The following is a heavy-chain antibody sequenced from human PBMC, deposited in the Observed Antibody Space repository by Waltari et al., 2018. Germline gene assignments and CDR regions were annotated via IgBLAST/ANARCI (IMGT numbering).Heavy chain of an antibody. D-gene: IGHD3-10*01. Sequence: QVQLQQWGAGLLKPSETLSLTCAVYGGSFSGYYWSWIRQPPGKGLEWIGEINHSGSTNYKPSLKSRVTISVDTAKIQFSLKLSSVTAADTAVYYCARGPPRGRGFDYWGQGTLVTVSS. CDR2: INHSGST. J-gene: IGHJ4*02. CDR1: GGSFSGYY. CDR3: ARGPPRGRGFDY. V-gene: IGHV4-34*01.